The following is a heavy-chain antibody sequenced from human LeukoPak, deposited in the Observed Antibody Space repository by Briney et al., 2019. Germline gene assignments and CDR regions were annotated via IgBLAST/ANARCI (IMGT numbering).Heavy chain of an antibody. CDR2: ITPFNGNT. D-gene: IGHD4-11*01. V-gene: IGHV1-45*02. CDR1: GYTFTYHY. Sequence: SVKVSCKASGYTFTYHYLHWVRQAPGQALEWMGWITPFNGNTNYAQTFQDRVTITKDRSTSTVYMELSSLRSEDTAMYYCARSSDSSNYLFAYWGQGTLVTVSS. J-gene: IGHJ4*02. CDR3: ARSSDSSNYLFAY.